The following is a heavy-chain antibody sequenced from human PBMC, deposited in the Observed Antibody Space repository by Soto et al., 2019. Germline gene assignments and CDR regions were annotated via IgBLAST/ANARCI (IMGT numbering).Heavy chain of an antibody. CDR3: ARVPSGAVRTYYGMDV. CDR2: IIPIFGTA. D-gene: IGHD4-17*01. CDR1: GGTFSSYA. J-gene: IGHJ6*02. V-gene: IGHV1-69*12. Sequence: QVQLVQSGAEVKKPGSSVMVSCKASGGTFSSYAISWVRQAPGQGLEWMGGIIPIFGTATYAQKFQGRVTVTADEPTSTAYMELSSLRSEDTAVYYCARVPSGAVRTYYGMDVWGQGTTVTVSS.